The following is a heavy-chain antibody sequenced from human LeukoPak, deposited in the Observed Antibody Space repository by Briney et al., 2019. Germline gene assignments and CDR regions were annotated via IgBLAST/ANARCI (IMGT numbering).Heavy chain of an antibody. V-gene: IGHV1-2*02. CDR3: ARDYFWAVAGSQAFDI. D-gene: IGHD6-19*01. Sequence: GASVKVSCKASGYTFTGYYMHWVRQAPGQGLEWMGWINPNSGGTNYAQKFQGRVTMTRDTSISTAYMELSRLRSDDTAVYYCARDYFWAVAGSQAFDIWGQGTMVTVSS. J-gene: IGHJ3*02. CDR2: INPNSGGT. CDR1: GYTFTGYY.